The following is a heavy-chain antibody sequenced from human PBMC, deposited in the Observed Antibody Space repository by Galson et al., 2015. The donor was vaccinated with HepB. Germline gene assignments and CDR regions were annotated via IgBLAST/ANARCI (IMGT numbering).Heavy chain of an antibody. D-gene: IGHD3-22*01. CDR3: ARRAYDSSGYYYLKTDAFDI. Sequence: SVKVSCKASGYTFTNYAMNWVRQAPGQGLEWMGWINTNTGNPTYAQGFTGRFVFSLDTSVSTAYLQISSLKAEDTAVYYCARRAYDSSGYYYLKTDAFDIWGQGTMVTVSS. V-gene: IGHV7-4-1*02. CDR2: INTNTGNP. CDR1: GYTFTNYA. J-gene: IGHJ3*02.